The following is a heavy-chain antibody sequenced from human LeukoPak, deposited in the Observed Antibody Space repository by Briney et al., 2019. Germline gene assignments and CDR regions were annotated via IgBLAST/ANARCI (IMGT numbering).Heavy chain of an antibody. CDR3: ARRGRKAAAGTGWFDP. CDR2: IYPGDSDT. J-gene: IGHJ5*02. V-gene: IGHV5-51*01. CDR1: GYSFTSYW. D-gene: IGHD6-13*01. Sequence: GESLKISCKGSGYSFTSYWIGWVRQMPGKGLEWMGIIYPGDSDTRYSPSFQGQVTISADKSISTAYLQWSSLKASDTAMYYCARRGRKAAAGTGWFDPWAREPWSPSPQ.